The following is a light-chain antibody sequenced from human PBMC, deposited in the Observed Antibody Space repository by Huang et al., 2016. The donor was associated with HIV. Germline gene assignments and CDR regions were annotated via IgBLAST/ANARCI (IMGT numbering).Light chain of an antibody. CDR2: GAS. Sequence: EIVLTQSPGTLSLSPGERATLSCRASQRVRSSYLAWYQQKPGQAPRLLIYGASSRATGIPDRFSGSGSGTDFTLTISRLEPEDFAVYYCQQYGRSLTFGGGTKVEIK. CDR1: QRVRSSY. V-gene: IGKV3-20*01. CDR3: QQYGRSLT. J-gene: IGKJ4*01.